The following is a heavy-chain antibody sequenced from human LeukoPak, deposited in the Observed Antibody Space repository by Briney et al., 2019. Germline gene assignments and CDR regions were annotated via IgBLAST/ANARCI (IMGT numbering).Heavy chain of an antibody. CDR2: ISAYNGNI. V-gene: IGHV1-18*01. Sequence: GASVKVSCKASGYTFTSYGISWVRQAPGQGLEWMGWISAYNGNINYAQKLQGRVTMTTDTSTSTAYMELRSLRSDDTAVYYCARRRPDIVVVPAESYYMDVWGKGTTVTVSS. J-gene: IGHJ6*03. D-gene: IGHD2-2*01. CDR3: ARRRPDIVVVPAESYYMDV. CDR1: GYTFTSYG.